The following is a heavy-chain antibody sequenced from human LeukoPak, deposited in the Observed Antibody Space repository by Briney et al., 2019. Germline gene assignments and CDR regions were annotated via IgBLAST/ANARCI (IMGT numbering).Heavy chain of an antibody. Sequence: PSETLSLTCTVSGGSISSSSYYWGWIRQPPGKGLEWIAYIYYRGSTYYNPSLKSRVTISVDTSKNQFSLNLSSVTAADTAVYYCARATFYSEYYFDYWGQGTLVTVSS. CDR2: IYYRGST. D-gene: IGHD3-9*01. CDR3: ARATFYSEYYFDY. J-gene: IGHJ4*02. CDR1: GGSISSSSYY. V-gene: IGHV4-30-4*08.